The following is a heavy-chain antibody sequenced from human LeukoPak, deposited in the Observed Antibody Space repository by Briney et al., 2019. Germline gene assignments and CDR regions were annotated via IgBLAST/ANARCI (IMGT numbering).Heavy chain of an antibody. J-gene: IGHJ5*02. CDR1: GYTFTSNY. D-gene: IGHD3-3*01. CDR2: IYPRDGST. V-gene: IGHV1-46*01. Sequence: GASVKVSCKASGYTFTSNYIHWVRQAPGQGLEWMGMIYPRDGSTSYAQKFQGRVTVTRDTSTSTVHMELSGLRSEDTAVYYCARDLAEYYDFWSGYYTPYNWFDPWGQGTLVTVSS. CDR3: ARDLAEYYDFWSGYYTPYNWFDP.